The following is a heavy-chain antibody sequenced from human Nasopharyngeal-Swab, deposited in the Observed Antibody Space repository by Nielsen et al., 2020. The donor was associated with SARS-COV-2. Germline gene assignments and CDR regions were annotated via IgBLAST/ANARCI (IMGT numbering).Heavy chain of an antibody. Sequence: LSLTCTISGGSIGSYYWTWIRQHPGKGLEWIGCIYYSGSTDYNPSLKSRLTISLDTSKNQFFLRLSSVTAADTAVYYCARGGSTGWNPFDDWGPGTLVTVSS. V-gene: IGHV4-31*03. CDR2: IYYSGST. D-gene: IGHD6-19*01. CDR3: ARGGSTGWNPFDD. J-gene: IGHJ4*02. CDR1: GGSIGSYY.